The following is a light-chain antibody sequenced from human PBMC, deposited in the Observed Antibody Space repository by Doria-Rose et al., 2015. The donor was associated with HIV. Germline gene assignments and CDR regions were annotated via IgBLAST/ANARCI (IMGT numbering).Light chain of an antibody. CDR1: GISNY. V-gene: IGKV1-27*01. CDR3: QKYNTAPPT. CDR2: TTT. Sequence: GISNYFAWYQQQPGKSPNLLIYTTTTLQSGVPSRFSGSVSGRNFTLSISSLQPEDVATYFCQKYNTAPPTFGQGTKVEIK. J-gene: IGKJ1*01.